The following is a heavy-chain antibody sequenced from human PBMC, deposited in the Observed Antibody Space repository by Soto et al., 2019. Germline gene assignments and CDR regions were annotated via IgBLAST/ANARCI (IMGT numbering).Heavy chain of an antibody. J-gene: IGHJ4*02. V-gene: IGHV3-23*01. D-gene: IGHD4-17*01. CDR3: AKVSYGEYDS. Sequence: EVQLLESGGGLVQPGGSLRLSCAASGYTFSSYAMSWVRQAPGKGREWVSAISVRGGGTYYADSVKGRFTISRDNSRNTLYLQMNSLRAEDTALYYCAKVSYGEYDSWGQGTLVTVSS. CDR2: ISVRGGGT. CDR1: GYTFSSYA.